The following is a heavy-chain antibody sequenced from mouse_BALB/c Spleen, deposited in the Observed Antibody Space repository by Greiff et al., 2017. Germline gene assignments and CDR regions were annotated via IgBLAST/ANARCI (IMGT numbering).Heavy chain of an antibody. CDR3: ARYEVLRYAMDY. V-gene: IGHV2-9*02. J-gene: IGHJ4*01. Sequence: VKLMESGPGLVAPSQSLSITCTVSGFSLTSYGVHWVRQPPGKGLEWLGVIWAGGSTNYNSALMSRLSISKDTSNSKVFLKMNSLQTNDTAMYYCARYEVLRYAMDYWGQGTSVTVSS. CDR2: IWAGGST. CDR1: GFSLTSYG. D-gene: IGHD2-14*01.